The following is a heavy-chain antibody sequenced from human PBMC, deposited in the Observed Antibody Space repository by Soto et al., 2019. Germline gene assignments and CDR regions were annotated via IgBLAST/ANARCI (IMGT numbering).Heavy chain of an antibody. CDR2: IDPSDSYT. D-gene: IGHD6-6*01. Sequence: GESLKISCKGSGYSFTSYWISWVRQMPGKGLEWMGRIDPSDSYTNYSPSFQGHVTISADKSISTAYLQWSSLKASDTAMYYCARRGKYSSSGYYYYYYGMDVSGQGTTVTVSS. V-gene: IGHV5-10-1*01. J-gene: IGHJ6*02. CDR1: GYSFTSYW. CDR3: ARRGKYSSSGYYYYYYGMDV.